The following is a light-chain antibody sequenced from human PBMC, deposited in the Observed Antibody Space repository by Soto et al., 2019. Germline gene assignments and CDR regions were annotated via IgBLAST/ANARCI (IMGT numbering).Light chain of an antibody. CDR1: QSVSSY. Sequence: EVGMTQSLAALSVSPGERATLSCRASQSVSSYLAWYQQKPGQAPRLLIYDASNRATGIPARFSGSGSGADFTLTISSLESEDFAVYYCQQRSNWPITFGQGTRLEI. V-gene: IGKV3-11*01. J-gene: IGKJ5*01. CDR3: QQRSNWPIT. CDR2: DAS.